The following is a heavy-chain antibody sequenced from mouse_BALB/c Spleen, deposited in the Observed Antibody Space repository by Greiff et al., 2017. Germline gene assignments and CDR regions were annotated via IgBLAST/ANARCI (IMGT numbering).Heavy chain of an antibody. CDR2: ISYSGST. J-gene: IGHJ3*01. D-gene: IGHD2-1*01. Sequence: VQLKESGPGLVKPSQSLSLTCTVTGYSITSDYAWNWIRQFPGNKLEWMGYISYSGSTSYNPSLKSRISITRDTSKNQFFLQLNSVTTEDTATYYCARDGNPAWFAYWGQGTLVTVSA. V-gene: IGHV3-2*02. CDR3: ARDGNPAWFAY. CDR1: GYSITSDYA.